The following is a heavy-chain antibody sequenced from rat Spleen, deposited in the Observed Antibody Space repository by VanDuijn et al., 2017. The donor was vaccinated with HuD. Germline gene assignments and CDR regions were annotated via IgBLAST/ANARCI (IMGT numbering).Heavy chain of an antibody. CDR3: ARPPLIYYGGSSNWFAY. J-gene: IGHJ3*01. CDR2: ISPSGGDNS. Sequence: EVQLVESDGGLVQPGRSLKLSCAASGFTFSNYGMHWIRQAPTKGLEWVASISPSGGDNSYYRDSVKGRFTISRDDAKSTLYLQMDSLRSEDTATYYCARPPLIYYGGSSNWFAYWGQGTLVTVSS. D-gene: IGHD1-11*01. V-gene: IGHV5-19*01. CDR1: GFTFSNYG.